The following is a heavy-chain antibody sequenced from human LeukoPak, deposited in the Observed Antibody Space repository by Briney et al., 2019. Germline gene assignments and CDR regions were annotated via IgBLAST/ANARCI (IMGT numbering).Heavy chain of an antibody. CDR1: GFTVSGNY. CDR3: ARRDGGYSHPYDY. Sequence: GGSLRLSCAVSGFTVSGNYMSWVRQAPGKGLEWVSLIYSGGTTYYADSVKGGFTLSRDNSKNTLYLHINSLRAEDTAVYYCARRDGGYSHPYDYWGQGILVIVSS. V-gene: IGHV3-53*01. J-gene: IGHJ4*02. CDR2: IYSGGTT. D-gene: IGHD4-23*01.